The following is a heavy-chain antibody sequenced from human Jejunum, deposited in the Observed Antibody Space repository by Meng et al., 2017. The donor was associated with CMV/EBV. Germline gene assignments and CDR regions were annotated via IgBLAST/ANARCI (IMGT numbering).Heavy chain of an antibody. J-gene: IGHJ5*02. D-gene: IGHD2-2*01. CDR1: VASQASGNYF. V-gene: IGHV4-61*01. Sequence: LHDYGSGVVMPSQTLSLRDSVSVASQASGNYFTSSFRQPPGKGLGQSGEIMCCVSINYKPSLKSRVSISVYTSKFQSSLKLSSVTAANTAVYDCARNFGPAATNNWFDPWGQGTLVTVSS. CDR2: IMCCVSI. CDR3: ARNFGPAATNNWFDP.